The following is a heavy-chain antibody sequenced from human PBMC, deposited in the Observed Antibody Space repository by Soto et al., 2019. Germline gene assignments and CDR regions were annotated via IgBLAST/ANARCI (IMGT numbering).Heavy chain of an antibody. CDR3: ASRDYDFWSGYYIDY. CDR2: INHSGST. Sequence: SETLSLTCAVYGGSFSGYYWSWIRQPPGKGLEWIGEINHSGSTNYNPSLKSRVTISVDTSKNQFSLKLSSVTAADTAVYYCASRDYDFWSGYYIDYWGQGTLVTVSS. CDR1: GGSFSGYY. V-gene: IGHV4-34*01. J-gene: IGHJ4*02. D-gene: IGHD3-3*01.